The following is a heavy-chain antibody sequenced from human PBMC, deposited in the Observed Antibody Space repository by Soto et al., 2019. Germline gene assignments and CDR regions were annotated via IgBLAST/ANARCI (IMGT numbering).Heavy chain of an antibody. D-gene: IGHD6-19*01. J-gene: IGHJ4*02. CDR1: EIIFNGFC. CDR3: ARGPYSSGWYEFDY. V-gene: IGHV3-7*05. Sequence: HPGGSLRLSCAASEIIFNGFCMHWVRQAPGKGLEWVANIKQDGIDKYYVDSVKGRFTISRDNAKNSLYLQMNSLRAEDTAVYYCARGPYSSGWYEFDYWGQGTLVTVSS. CDR2: IKQDGIDK.